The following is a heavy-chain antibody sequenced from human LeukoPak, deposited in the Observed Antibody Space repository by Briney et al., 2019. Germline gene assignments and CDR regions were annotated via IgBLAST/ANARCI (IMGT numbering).Heavy chain of an antibody. D-gene: IGHD2-15*01. V-gene: IGHV4-39*07. Sequence: SETLSLTCTVSGGSISSSSYYCGWIHQPPGRGLEWIGSIYYSGSTYYNPSLKSRVTISVDTSKNQFSLKLSSVTAADTAVYYCARGYCSGAICAFDIWGQGTMVTVSS. CDR2: IYYSGST. CDR3: ARGYCSGAICAFDI. J-gene: IGHJ3*02. CDR1: GGSISSSSYY.